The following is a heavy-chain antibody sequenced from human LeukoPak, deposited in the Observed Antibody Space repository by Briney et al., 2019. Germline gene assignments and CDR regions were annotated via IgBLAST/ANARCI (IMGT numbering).Heavy chain of an antibody. CDR3: ARGSSSWYSLRNDAFDI. CDR1: GYTFTSYA. Sequence: GASVKVSCKASGYTFTSYAMHWVRQAPGQRLEWMGWINAGNGNTKYSQKFQGRVTITRDTSASTAYMELSSLRSEDTAVYYCARGSSSWYSLRNDAFDIWGQGTMVTVSS. V-gene: IGHV1-3*01. D-gene: IGHD6-13*01. J-gene: IGHJ3*02. CDR2: INAGNGNT.